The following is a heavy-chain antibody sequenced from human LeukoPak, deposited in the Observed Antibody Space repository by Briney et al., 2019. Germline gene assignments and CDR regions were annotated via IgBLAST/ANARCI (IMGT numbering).Heavy chain of an antibody. Sequence: SETLSLTCTVSGGSISSYYWSWMRQPAGKGLEWIGRIYSSGSTNYNPSLKSRVTMSVDTPKNQFSLKLSSVTAADTAIYYCARSPRDSNWLDYWGQGTLVTVSS. J-gene: IGHJ4*02. V-gene: IGHV4-4*07. D-gene: IGHD4-11*01. CDR3: ARSPRDSNWLDY. CDR1: GGSISSYY. CDR2: IYSSGST.